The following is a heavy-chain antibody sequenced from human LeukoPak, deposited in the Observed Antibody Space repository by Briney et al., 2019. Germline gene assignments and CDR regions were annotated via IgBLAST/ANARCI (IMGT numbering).Heavy chain of an antibody. J-gene: IGHJ4*02. D-gene: IGHD3-3*01. CDR2: IYYSGST. Sequence: PSETLSLICTVSGGSISSYYWSWIRQPPGKGLEWIGYIYYSGSTNYNPSLKSRVTISVDTSKNQFSLKLSSVTAADTAVYYCARGPDFWSGYSSDYWGQGTLVTVSS. CDR1: GGSISSYY. CDR3: ARGPDFWSGYSSDY. V-gene: IGHV4-59*01.